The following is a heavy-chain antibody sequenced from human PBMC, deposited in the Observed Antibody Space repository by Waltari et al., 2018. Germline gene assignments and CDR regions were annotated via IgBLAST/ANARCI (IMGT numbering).Heavy chain of an antibody. CDR3: ARVRTTLAFDY. V-gene: IGHV3-21*01. J-gene: IGHJ4*02. Sequence: EVQLVESGGGLVKPGGSLRLSCAASGFTFSSYSMNWVRQAPGKGLEWVSSISSRSSYITSADSVKGRFTISRANAKNSLYLKMNSLRAEDTAVYYCARVRTTLAFDYWGQGTLVTVSS. D-gene: IGHD4-17*01. CDR2: ISSRSSYI. CDR1: GFTFSSYS.